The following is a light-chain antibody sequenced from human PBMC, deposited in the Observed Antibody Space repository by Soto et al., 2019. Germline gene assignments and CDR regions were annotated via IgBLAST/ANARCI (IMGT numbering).Light chain of an antibody. J-gene: IGKJ1*01. CDR3: QQYNNWPPWT. CDR1: QSVSSN. CDR2: GAS. V-gene: IGKV3-15*01. Sequence: EIVMTQSPATLSVSPGERATLSCRASQSVSSNLGWYQQKPGQAPRLLIHGASTRATGIPARFSGSVSGTEFTLTISSLQSEDFAVYYCQQYNNWPPWTFGQGTRVEIK.